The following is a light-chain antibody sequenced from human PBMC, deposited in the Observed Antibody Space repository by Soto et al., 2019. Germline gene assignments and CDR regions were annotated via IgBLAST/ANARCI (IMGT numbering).Light chain of an antibody. CDR3: TSYTSISTYV. V-gene: IGLV2-14*01. J-gene: IGLJ1*01. CDR1: SSDVGAYNF. CDR2: DVN. Sequence: QSALTQPASVSGSPGQSISISCTGTSSDVGAYNFVSWYQQHPDKAPKLVIFDVNNRPSGVSNRVSGSKSGNTASLTISGLRAEDEADYYCTSYTSISTYVFGTGTKVTVL.